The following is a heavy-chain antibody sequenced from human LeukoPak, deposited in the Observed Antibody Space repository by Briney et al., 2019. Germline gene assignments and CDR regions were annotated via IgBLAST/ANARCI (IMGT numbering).Heavy chain of an antibody. V-gene: IGHV3-74*01. CDR3: TRDLMDYDVSTGLHHYYMDV. CDR1: GFTFSNFA. Sequence: GGSLRLSCAASGFTFSNFAMHWVRQDPRKGLVWVSRINGDGRNINYADSVRGRFTISRDNAQSTLYLQMNTLRVEDTAVYYCTRDLMDYDVSTGLHHYYMDVWGQGTTVTVSS. D-gene: IGHD3-9*01. J-gene: IGHJ6*02. CDR2: INGDGRNI.